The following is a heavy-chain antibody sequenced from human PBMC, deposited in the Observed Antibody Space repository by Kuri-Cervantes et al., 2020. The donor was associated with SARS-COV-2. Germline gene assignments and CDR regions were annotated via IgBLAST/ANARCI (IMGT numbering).Heavy chain of an antibody. V-gene: IGHV1-69*05. CDR3: ARVGGDEPTFDY. J-gene: IGHJ4*02. Sequence: SVKVYCKASGGTFSSYAISWVRQAPGRGLEWMGGIIPIFGTANYAQKFQGRVTITTDESTSTANMELSSLRSEDTAVYYCARVGGDEPTFDYWGQGTLVTVSS. CDR1: GGTFSSYA. D-gene: IGHD2-21*01. CDR2: IIPIFGTA.